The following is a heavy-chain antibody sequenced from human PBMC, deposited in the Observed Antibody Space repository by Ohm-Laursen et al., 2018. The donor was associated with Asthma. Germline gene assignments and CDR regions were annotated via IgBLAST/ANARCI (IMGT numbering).Heavy chain of an antibody. CDR1: GYTFSRYS. V-gene: IGHV3-21*01. D-gene: IGHD6-19*01. CDR3: VRDGSSGWHFDY. CDR2: ISTASTFI. J-gene: IGHJ4*02. Sequence: SLRLSCSASGYTFSRYSIHWVRQFPGKGLEWVASISTASTFIYYADSVRGRFTTSRDNVENSVYLQMNSLRAEDTAVYYCVRDGSSGWHFDYWDQGTLVIVSS.